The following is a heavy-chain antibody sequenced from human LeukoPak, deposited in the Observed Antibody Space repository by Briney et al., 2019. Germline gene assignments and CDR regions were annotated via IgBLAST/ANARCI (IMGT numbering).Heavy chain of an antibody. J-gene: IGHJ4*02. CDR2: LKHDGSEK. V-gene: IGHV3-7*01. CDR3: ATDRGWRTSGYYLYYFEY. Sequence: GSLRLSCSASGFTFTGYFMSWVRQAPGKGLEGVASLKHDGSEKYYVDSVRGRFTISRDNTKNLLYLQMSSLRAEDTAVYYCATDRGWRTSGYYLYYFEYWGQGTLVTFSS. CDR1: GFTFTGYF. D-gene: IGHD3-3*01.